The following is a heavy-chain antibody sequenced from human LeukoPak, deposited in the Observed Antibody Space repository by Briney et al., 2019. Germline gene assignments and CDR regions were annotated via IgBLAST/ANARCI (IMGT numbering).Heavy chain of an antibody. CDR2: IWSDATNR. CDR1: GFIFSHYG. Sequence: GKSLRLSCAASGFIFSHYGMHWVRQAPCKGLEWVAVIWSDATNRFYGASVKGRFTISRDNSQNTVFLQMNSLRAEDTGIYYCARDAQRGFDYSNSLEYWGHGTLVTVSS. V-gene: IGHV3-33*08. D-gene: IGHD4-11*01. J-gene: IGHJ4*01. CDR3: ARDAQRGFDYSNSLEY.